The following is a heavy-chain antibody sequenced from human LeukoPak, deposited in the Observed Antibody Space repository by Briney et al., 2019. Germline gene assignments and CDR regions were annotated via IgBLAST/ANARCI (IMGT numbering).Heavy chain of an antibody. V-gene: IGHV3-21*01. CDR2: ISSSSSYI. CDR1: GFTFNSYS. CDR3: ARGRNTNFDY. Sequence: SGGSLRLSCAASGFTFNSYSMNWVRQAPGKGLEWVSSISSSSSYIYYADSVKGRFTISRDNAKNSLYLQMNSLRAEDTAVYYCARGRNTNFDYWGQGTLVTVSS. J-gene: IGHJ4*02. D-gene: IGHD1-1*01.